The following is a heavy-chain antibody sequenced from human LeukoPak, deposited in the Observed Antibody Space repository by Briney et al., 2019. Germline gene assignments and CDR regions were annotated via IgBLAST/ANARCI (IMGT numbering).Heavy chain of an antibody. D-gene: IGHD1-26*01. CDR3: ARTIVGATVDWYFDL. V-gene: IGHV3-11*04. J-gene: IGHJ2*01. CDR2: ISDRGSSK. Sequence: GGSLRFSCAAYGFNFGDFYMSWHPQAQGQELKFISYISDRGSSKNYVDSVRGQFTISRDNANSALYIQMNTLRVEDTAIYYCARTIVGATVDWYFDLWGRGTPVTVSS. CDR1: GFNFGDFY.